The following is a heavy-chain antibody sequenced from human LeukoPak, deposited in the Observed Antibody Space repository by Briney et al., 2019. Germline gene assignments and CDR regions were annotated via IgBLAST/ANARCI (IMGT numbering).Heavy chain of an antibody. CDR1: GGAISSSSFY. J-gene: IGHJ6*02. CDR3: ARHVVTGLGGVYYYYGMDV. D-gene: IGHD3-16*01. CDR2: IYYSGST. Sequence: ETLSLTCTVSGGAISSSSFYWGCIRPPPGKGLEWVGSIYYSGSTNDNPSPKTRVTISVATSKNQCSLKLSSVTAADTAVYYCARHVVTGLGGVYYYYGMDVWGQGTTVTASS. V-gene: IGHV4-39*01.